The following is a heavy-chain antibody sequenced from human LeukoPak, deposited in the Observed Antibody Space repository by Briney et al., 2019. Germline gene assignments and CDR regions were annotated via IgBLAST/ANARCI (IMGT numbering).Heavy chain of an antibody. CDR1: GFTFSSYA. J-gene: IGHJ4*02. CDR3: AKHRDSGGYEEFDY. D-gene: IGHD3-22*01. CDR2: LSSSGVRT. V-gene: IGHV3-23*01. Sequence: GGSLRLSCAASGFTFSSYAMNWVRQAPGKGLEWVSGLSSSGVRTFSADSVRGRFTTSRDNSKNRLYLQINSLRAEDTAVYYCAKHRDSGGYEEFDYWGQGTLVTVSS.